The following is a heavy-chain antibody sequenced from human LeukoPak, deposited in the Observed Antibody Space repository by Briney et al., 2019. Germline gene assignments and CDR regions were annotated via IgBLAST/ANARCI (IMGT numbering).Heavy chain of an antibody. V-gene: IGHV1-24*01. Sequence: ASVKVSCKVSGYTLTELSMHWVRQAPGKGLEWMGGFDPEDGETIYAQKFQGRVTMTEDTSTDTAYMELSSLRSEDTAVYYCATDPYCSSTSCHDNYWGQGTLVTVSS. CDR3: ATDPYCSSTSCHDNY. CDR1: GYTLTELS. J-gene: IGHJ4*02. CDR2: FDPEDGET. D-gene: IGHD2-2*01.